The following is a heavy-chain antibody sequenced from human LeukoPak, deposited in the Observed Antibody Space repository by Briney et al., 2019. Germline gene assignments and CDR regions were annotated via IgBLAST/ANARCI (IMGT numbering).Heavy chain of an antibody. J-gene: IGHJ4*02. CDR1: GYSFTNYW. V-gene: IGHV5-51*01. CDR2: IYPGDSDT. Sequence: GESLKISCKGSGYSFTNYWIGWVRQMPGKGLEWMGIIYPGDSDTRYSPSFQGQVTISADTYINTAHLQWSSLKASDTAVYYCARQFRDSSGYYSYYFDYWGQGTLVTVSS. CDR3: ARQFRDSSGYYSYYFDY. D-gene: IGHD3-22*01.